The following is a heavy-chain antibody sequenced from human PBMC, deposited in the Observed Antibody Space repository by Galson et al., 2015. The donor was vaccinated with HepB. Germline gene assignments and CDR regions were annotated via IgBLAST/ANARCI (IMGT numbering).Heavy chain of an antibody. CDR1: GFTFSSYG. D-gene: IGHD3-22*01. CDR2: IWYDGSNK. Sequence: SLRLSCAASGFTFSSYGMHWVRQAPGKGLEWVAVIWYDGSNKYYADSVKGRFTISRDNSKNTLYLQMNSLRAEDTAVYYCARVSGYYFGPLDYWGQGTLVTVSS. V-gene: IGHV3-33*01. J-gene: IGHJ4*02. CDR3: ARVSGYYFGPLDY.